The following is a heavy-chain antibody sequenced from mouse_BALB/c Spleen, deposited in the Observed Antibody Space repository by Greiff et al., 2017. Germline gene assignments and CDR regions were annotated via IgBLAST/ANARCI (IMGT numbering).Heavy chain of an antibody. V-gene: IGHV1-5*01. CDR3: TRGDYYGSSLRFAY. D-gene: IGHD1-1*01. CDR1: GYSFTSYW. Sequence: VQLQQSGTVLARPGASVKMSCKASGYSFTSYWMHWVKQRPGQGLEWIGAIYPGNSDTRYNQKFKGKAKLTAVTSASTAYMELSSLTNEDSAVYYCTRGDYYGSSLRFAYWGQGTLVTVSA. J-gene: IGHJ3*01. CDR2: IYPGNSDT.